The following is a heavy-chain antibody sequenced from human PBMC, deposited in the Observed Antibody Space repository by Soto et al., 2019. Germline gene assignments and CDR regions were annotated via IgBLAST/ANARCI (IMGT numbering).Heavy chain of an antibody. CDR2: IKSIRGGGTT. CDR1: GVTVSSAW. CDR3: AADLPTSGSGEFDF. V-gene: IGHV3-15*01. D-gene: IGHD3-10*01. Sequence: DVQLVESGGGLVKPGGSLRLSCAASGVTVSSAWMSWVRQAPGKGLEWVGRIKSIRGGGTTDYAAPVEGRFIVSREDSKNTLYLQMNSLQTEDTAVYYCAADLPTSGSGEFDFWGQGTLVTVSS. J-gene: IGHJ4*02.